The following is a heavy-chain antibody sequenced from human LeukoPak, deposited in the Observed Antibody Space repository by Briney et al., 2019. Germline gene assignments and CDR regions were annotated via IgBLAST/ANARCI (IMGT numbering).Heavy chain of an antibody. Sequence: SETLSLTCTVSGGSISSYYWSWIRQPPGKGLEWIGYIYYSGSTNYNPSLKSRVPISVDTSKNQFSLKLSSVTAADTAVYYCARAPRRGYYFDYWGQGTLVTVSS. V-gene: IGHV4-59*01. CDR1: GGSISSYY. D-gene: IGHD3-10*01. CDR2: IYYSGST. J-gene: IGHJ4*02. CDR3: ARAPRRGYYFDY.